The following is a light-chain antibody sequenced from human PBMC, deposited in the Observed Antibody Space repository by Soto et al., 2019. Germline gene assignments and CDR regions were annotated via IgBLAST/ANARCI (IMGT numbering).Light chain of an antibody. CDR2: GAS. CDR3: QQYGSSPLT. CDR1: QSVSSSY. J-gene: IGKJ4*01. V-gene: IGKV3-20*01. Sequence: EIVLTQSPGTLSLSPGERATLSCRASQSVSSSYLAWYQQKPGQAPRLLIYGASSRATAIPDRFRGSGSGTDSTLTISRLEPEDFAVYYCQQYGSSPLTFGGGTKVEIK.